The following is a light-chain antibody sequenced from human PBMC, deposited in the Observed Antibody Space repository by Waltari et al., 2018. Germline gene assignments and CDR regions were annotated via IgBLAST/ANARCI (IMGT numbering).Light chain of an antibody. J-gene: IGLJ3*02. CDR3: QTGGHGTWV. Sequence: QETETGPRYLMKVNSYGSHSKGDQIPDRFSDSSSGAEHYLTISSLQSEDEADYYCQTGGHGTWVFGGGTKLTVL. V-gene: IGLV4-69*01. CDR2: VNSYGSH.